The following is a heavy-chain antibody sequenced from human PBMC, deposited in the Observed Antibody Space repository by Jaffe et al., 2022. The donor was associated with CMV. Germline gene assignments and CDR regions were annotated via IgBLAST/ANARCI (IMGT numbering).Heavy chain of an antibody. Sequence: QVQLVQSGAEVKKPGASVKVSCKASGYTFTGYYMHWVRQAPGQGLEWMGWINPNSGGTNYAQKFQGRVTMTRDTSISTAYMELSRLRSDDTAVYYCARDLVGWYNWNPAAYYYYGMDVWGQGTTVTVSS. CDR3: ARDLVGWYNWNPAAYYYYGMDV. CDR2: INPNSGGT. CDR1: GYTFTGYY. J-gene: IGHJ6*02. V-gene: IGHV1-2*02. D-gene: IGHD1-20*01.